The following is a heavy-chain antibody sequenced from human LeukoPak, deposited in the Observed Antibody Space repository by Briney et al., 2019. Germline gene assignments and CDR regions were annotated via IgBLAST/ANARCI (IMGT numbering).Heavy chain of an antibody. Sequence: PGGSLRLSCAASGFTFSGHWMSWVRQAPGKGLEWVANINQGGSDKYYVDSVKGRFTISRDNAKNSLYLQMNSLRAEDTAVYYCARDRGGYYFDYWGQGTLVTVSS. J-gene: IGHJ4*02. D-gene: IGHD3-10*01. V-gene: IGHV3-7*01. CDR1: GFTFSGHW. CDR2: INQGGSDK. CDR3: ARDRGGYYFDY.